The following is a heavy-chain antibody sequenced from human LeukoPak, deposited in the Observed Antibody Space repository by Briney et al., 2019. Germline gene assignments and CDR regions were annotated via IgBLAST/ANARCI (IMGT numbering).Heavy chain of an antibody. CDR3: ATLPAAMMGYYYYYMDV. V-gene: IGHV1-24*01. CDR1: GYTLTELS. D-gene: IGHD2-2*01. J-gene: IGHJ6*03. Sequence: ASVKVSCKVSGYTLTELSMHWARQAPGKGLEWMGGFDPEDGETIYAQKFQGRVTMTEDTSTDTAYMELSSLRSEDTAVYYCATLPAAMMGYYYYYMDVWGKGTTVTISS. CDR2: FDPEDGET.